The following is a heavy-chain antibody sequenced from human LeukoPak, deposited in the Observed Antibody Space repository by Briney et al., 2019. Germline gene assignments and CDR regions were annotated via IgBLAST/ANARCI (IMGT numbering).Heavy chain of an antibody. J-gene: IGHJ4*02. D-gene: IGHD6-13*01. CDR1: GYTFTGYY. Sequence: GASVKVSCNTSGYTFTGYYLHWVRQAPGQGLVWMGWINPNSGATDYAQRFQGRVTMTRDTSISTAYMELNSLTSDDTAVYFCARGPHIAAAGTGPQTYWGQGTLVTVSS. CDR2: INPNSGAT. V-gene: IGHV1-2*02. CDR3: ARGPHIAAAGTGPQTY.